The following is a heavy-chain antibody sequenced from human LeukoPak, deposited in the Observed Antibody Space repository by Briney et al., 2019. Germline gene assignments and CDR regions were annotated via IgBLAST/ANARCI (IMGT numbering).Heavy chain of an antibody. CDR2: INSDGSTT. Sequence: GGSLRLSCVASGFTFSSYWMHWVRQAPGKGLVWVSRINSDGSTTRYADSVKGRFTISRDNAKNTLYVQMNSLRAEDTAVYYCARAYCGDDCSFDYWGQGTLVTVPS. V-gene: IGHV3-74*01. J-gene: IGHJ4*02. D-gene: IGHD2-21*02. CDR1: GFTFSSYW. CDR3: ARAYCGDDCSFDY.